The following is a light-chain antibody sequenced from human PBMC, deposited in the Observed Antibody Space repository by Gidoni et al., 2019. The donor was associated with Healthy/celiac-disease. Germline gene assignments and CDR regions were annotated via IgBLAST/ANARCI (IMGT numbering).Light chain of an antibody. Sequence: EIVLTQSQATLSLSPGERATLSCRASQSVSSYLAWYHQKPGQAPRLLIYDASNRATGIPARFSGSGYGTDFTITISSLEPEDFAVYYCQQRSNWPLTFGGGTKVEIK. V-gene: IGKV3-11*01. CDR3: QQRSNWPLT. CDR1: QSVSSY. J-gene: IGKJ4*01. CDR2: DAS.